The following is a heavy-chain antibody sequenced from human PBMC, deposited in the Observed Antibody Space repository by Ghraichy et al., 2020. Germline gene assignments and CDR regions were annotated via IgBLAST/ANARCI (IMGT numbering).Heavy chain of an antibody. Sequence: SGPTLVKPTQTRTLTCTFSGFSLSTRGVGVGWIRQPPGKALEWLALIYWNDDKRYSPSLKSRLTITKDTSKNQVVPTLTNMYPVDTATYYCAHGRSGWYVFGAFRMDYWGQGTLLPVSS. V-gene: IGHV2-5*01. J-gene: IGHJ4*02. CDR3: AHGRSGWYVFGAFRMDY. CDR1: GFSLSTRGVG. CDR2: IYWNDDK. D-gene: IGHD6-19*01.